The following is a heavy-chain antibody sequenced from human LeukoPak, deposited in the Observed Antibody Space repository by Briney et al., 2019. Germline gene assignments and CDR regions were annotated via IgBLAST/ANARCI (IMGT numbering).Heavy chain of an antibody. D-gene: IGHD3-10*01. J-gene: IGHJ4*02. Sequence: SQTLSLTCTVSGGSISSGSYYWSWIRQPPGKGLEWIGEINHSGSTNYNPSLKSRVTISVDTSKNQFSLKLSSVTAADTAVYYCARGRYYGSGSYYNGPLDYWGQGTLVTVSS. CDR2: INHSGST. V-gene: IGHV4-39*07. CDR1: GGSISSGSYY. CDR3: ARGRYYGSGSYYNGPLDY.